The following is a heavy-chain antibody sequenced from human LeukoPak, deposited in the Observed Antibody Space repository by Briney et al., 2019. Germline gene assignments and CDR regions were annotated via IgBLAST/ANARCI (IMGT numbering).Heavy chain of an antibody. CDR3: ARELYCSSTSCYSSLDY. Sequence: SVKVSCKASGGTFSSYAISWVRQAPGQGLEWMGGIIPIFGTANYAQKFQGRVTITTDESTSTAYMELSSLRSEDTAVYYCARELYCSSTSCYSSLDYWGQGTLVTVSS. CDR2: IIPIFGTA. D-gene: IGHD2-2*01. V-gene: IGHV1-69*05. CDR1: GGTFSSYA. J-gene: IGHJ4*02.